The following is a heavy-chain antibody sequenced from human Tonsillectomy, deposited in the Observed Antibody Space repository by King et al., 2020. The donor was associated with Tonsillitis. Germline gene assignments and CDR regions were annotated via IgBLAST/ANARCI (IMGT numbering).Heavy chain of an antibody. J-gene: IGHJ3*02. D-gene: IGHD3-10*01. V-gene: IGHV3-74*01. CDR1: GLTFSRYW. Sequence: VQLVESGGGLVQPGGSLRLSCAASGLTFSRYWMHWVRQAPGKGLVWVSRIKSDGSSTSYADSVKGRFTISRDNAKNTLYLQMNRLRVEDTAVYYCARNYYYGSGGYYGLSSAFDIWGQGTMVTVSS. CDR3: ARNYYYGSGGYYGLSSAFDI. CDR2: IKSDGSST.